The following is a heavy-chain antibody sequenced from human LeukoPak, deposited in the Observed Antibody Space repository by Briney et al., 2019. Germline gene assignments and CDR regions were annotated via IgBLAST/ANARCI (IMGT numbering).Heavy chain of an antibody. J-gene: IGHJ4*02. CDR3: ARGTGSYGYGGFDY. D-gene: IGHD5-18*01. CDR2: IYYSGST. V-gene: IGHV4-61*01. Sequence: TTSETLSLTCTVSGGSISSGSYYWSWIRQPPGKGLEWIGYIYYSGSTNYNPSLKSRVAISVDTSKNQFSLKLSSVTAADTAVYYCARGTGSYGYGGFDYWGQGTLVTVSS. CDR1: GGSISSGSYY.